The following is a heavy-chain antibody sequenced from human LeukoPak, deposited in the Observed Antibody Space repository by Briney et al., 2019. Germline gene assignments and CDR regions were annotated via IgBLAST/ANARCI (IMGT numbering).Heavy chain of an antibody. CDR3: ARDKRLPWSGYYLNYYYYYMDV. V-gene: IGHV3-11*04. J-gene: IGHJ6*03. CDR2: ISSSGSII. D-gene: IGHD3-3*01. CDR1: GFTFSDYY. Sequence: GGSLRLSCAASGFTFSDYYMSWIRQAPGKGLEWVSYISSSGSIIYYADSVKGRFTISRDNAKNSLYLQMNSLRAEDTAVYYCARDKRLPWSGYYLNYYYYYMDVWGKGTTVTVSS.